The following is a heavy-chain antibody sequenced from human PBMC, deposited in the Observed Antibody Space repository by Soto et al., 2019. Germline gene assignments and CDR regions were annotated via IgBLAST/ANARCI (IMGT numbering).Heavy chain of an antibody. V-gene: IGHV4-59*08. CDR3: VRPSDYDMRTGSSGYFDF. D-gene: IGHD3-9*01. CDR1: GGSIINYY. CDR2: SYYDGDT. J-gene: IGHJ4*02. Sequence: QVQLQESGARLVKPSETLSLTCTVSGGSIINYYWSWIRQPPGRGLEWLGFSYYDGDTNYNPSVRSRVTISVNTSKNQFSLTLRSVTAAATAIYLCVRPSDYDMRTGSSGYFDFWGRGALVTVSS.